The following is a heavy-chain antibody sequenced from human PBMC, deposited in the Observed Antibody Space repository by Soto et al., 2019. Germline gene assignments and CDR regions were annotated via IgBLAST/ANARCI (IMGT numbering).Heavy chain of an antibody. CDR2: ISAYNGNT. V-gene: IGHV1-18*01. CDR1: GYTFTSYG. J-gene: IGHJ6*02. Sequence: GASVKVSCKASGYTFTSYGISWVRQAPGQGLEWMGWISAYNGNTNYAQKLQGRVTMTTDTSTSTAYMELRSLRSDDTAVYYCAREGIAVAGTSGYYYYGMDVWGQGTTVTVSS. D-gene: IGHD6-19*01. CDR3: AREGIAVAGTSGYYYYGMDV.